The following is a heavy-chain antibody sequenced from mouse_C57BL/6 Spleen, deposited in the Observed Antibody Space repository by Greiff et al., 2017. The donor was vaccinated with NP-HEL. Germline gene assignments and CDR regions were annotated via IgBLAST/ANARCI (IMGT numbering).Heavy chain of an antibody. CDR1: GFTFSDYG. CDR2: ISSGSSTI. J-gene: IGHJ4*01. V-gene: IGHV5-17*01. CDR3: ARREIYYGNYDAMDY. D-gene: IGHD2-1*01. Sequence: EVKVEESGGGLVKPGGSLKLSCAASGFTFSDYGMHWVRQAPEKGLEWVAYISSGSSTIYYADTVKGRFTISRDNAKNTLFLQMTSLRSEDTAMYYCARREIYYGNYDAMDYWGQGTSVTVSS.